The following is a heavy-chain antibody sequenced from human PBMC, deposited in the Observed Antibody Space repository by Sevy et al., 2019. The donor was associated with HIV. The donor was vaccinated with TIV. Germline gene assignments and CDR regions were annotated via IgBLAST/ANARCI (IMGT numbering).Heavy chain of an antibody. Sequence: KASETLSLTCVVSGYSISSGYWWDWFRRPPGKGLEWIGAIHYTGTTQYTPSLNRRVTVSADTSKNQFSLRLSSMTAADTAVYYCASHDWGREDYWGQGTLVTVSS. J-gene: IGHJ4*02. CDR3: ASHDWGREDY. CDR1: GYSISSGYW. V-gene: IGHV4-38-2*01. D-gene: IGHD7-27*01. CDR2: IHYTGTT.